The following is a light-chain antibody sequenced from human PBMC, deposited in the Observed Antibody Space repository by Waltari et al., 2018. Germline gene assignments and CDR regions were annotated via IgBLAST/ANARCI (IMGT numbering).Light chain of an antibody. J-gene: IGKJ1*01. V-gene: IGKV3-20*01. CDR3: QNHERLPAM. CDR2: GAS. Sequence: EIVLTHSPGTLSLSPADRATLSCRASQSVSRYIAWYQQKPGQAPRLLIYGASSRATGIPDRFSGSGSGTDFSLTISRLEPEDFAVYYGQNHERLPAMFGQGTKVEIK. CDR1: QSVSRY.